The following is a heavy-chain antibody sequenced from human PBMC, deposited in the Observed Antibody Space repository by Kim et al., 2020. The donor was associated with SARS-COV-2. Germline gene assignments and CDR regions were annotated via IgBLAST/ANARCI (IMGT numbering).Heavy chain of an antibody. V-gene: IGHV4-34*01. CDR3: ARGPGYSSSWYGARNWFDP. J-gene: IGHJ5*02. D-gene: IGHD6-13*01. CDR1: GGSFSGYY. Sequence: SETLSLTCAVYGGSFSGYYWSWIRQPPGKGLEWIGEINHSGSTNYNPSLKSRVTISVDTSKNQFSLKLSSVTAADTAVYYCARGPGYSSSWYGARNWFDPWGQGTLVTV. CDR2: INHSGST.